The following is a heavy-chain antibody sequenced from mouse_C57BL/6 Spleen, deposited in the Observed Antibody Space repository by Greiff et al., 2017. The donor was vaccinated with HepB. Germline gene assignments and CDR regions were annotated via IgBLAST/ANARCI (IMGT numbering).Heavy chain of an antibody. CDR2: IDPSDSYT. V-gene: IGHV1-50*01. CDR3: AKWLRRGVYYAMDY. CDR1: GYTFTSYW. D-gene: IGHD2-2*01. Sequence: QVQLQQPGAELVKPGASVKLSCKASGYTFTSYWMQWVKQRPGQGLEWIGEIDPSDSYTNYNQKFKGKATLTVDTSSSTAYMQLSSLTSEDSAVYYCAKWLRRGVYYAMDYWGQGTSVTVSS. J-gene: IGHJ4*01.